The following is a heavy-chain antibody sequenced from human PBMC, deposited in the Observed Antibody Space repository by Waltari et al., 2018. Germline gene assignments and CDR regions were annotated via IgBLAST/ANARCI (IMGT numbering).Heavy chain of an antibody. J-gene: IGHJ4*02. Sequence: QVQLVQAGAEVEKPGSSVKVSCKASGGTFSSYAISWVRQAPGQGLEWMGGSIPIFGKANYDPKVKGSVTMTADEATSTAYMGLSSLRAEETAVYYVARAPKAVAGPYYFDYWGQGTLVTVSS. CDR3: ARAPKAVAGPYYFDY. CDR1: GGTFSSYA. CDR2: SIPIFGKA. V-gene: IGHV1-69*01. D-gene: IGHD6-19*01.